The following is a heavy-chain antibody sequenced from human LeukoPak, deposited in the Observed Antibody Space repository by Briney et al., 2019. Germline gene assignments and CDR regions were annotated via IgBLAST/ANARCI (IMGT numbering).Heavy chain of an antibody. CDR2: MNPNSGNT. V-gene: IGHV1-8*03. CDR3: ARGCSSYGDYYYYMDV. J-gene: IGHJ6*03. Sequence: ASVKVSCKASGYTFTRYDINWVRQATGQGLEWMGWMNPNSGNTGYAQKFQGRVTITRNTSISTAYMELSSLRSEDTAVYYCARGCSSYGDYYYYMDVWGKGTTVTVSS. CDR1: GYTFTRYD. D-gene: IGHD4-17*01.